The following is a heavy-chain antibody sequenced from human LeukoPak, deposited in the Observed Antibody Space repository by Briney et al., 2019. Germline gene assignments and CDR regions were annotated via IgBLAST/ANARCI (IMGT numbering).Heavy chain of an antibody. CDR3: ARAPPPYYYGSGSYQYYFDY. D-gene: IGHD3-10*01. CDR1: GFTVSSNY. V-gene: IGHV3-53*01. J-gene: IGHJ4*02. CDR2: IYSGGST. Sequence: GGSLRLSCAASGFTVSSNYMSWVRQAPGKGLEWVSVIYSGGSTYYADSVKGRFTISRDNSKNTLYLQMNSLRAEDTAVYYCARAPPPYYYGSGSYQYYFDYWGLGTLVTVSS.